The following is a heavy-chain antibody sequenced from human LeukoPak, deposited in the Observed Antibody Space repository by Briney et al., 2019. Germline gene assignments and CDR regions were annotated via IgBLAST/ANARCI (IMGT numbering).Heavy chain of an antibody. J-gene: IGHJ4*02. V-gene: IGHV4-38-2*02. D-gene: IGHD6-6*01. Sequence: SETLSLTCTVSGYSISSGYYWGWIRQSPGKGLEWIGSIYHSGSTYYNPSLKSRVTISVDTSKNQFSLKLSSVTAADTAVYYCARGPSVAARFDYWGQGTLVTVSS. CDR3: ARGPSVAARFDY. CDR1: GYSISSGYY. CDR2: IYHSGST.